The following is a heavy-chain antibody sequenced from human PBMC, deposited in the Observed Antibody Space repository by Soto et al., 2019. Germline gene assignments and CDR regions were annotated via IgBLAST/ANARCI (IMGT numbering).Heavy chain of an antibody. D-gene: IGHD6-19*01. CDR2: INPNGGST. J-gene: IGHJ4*02. Sequence: QVQVVQSGAEVKKPGASVKVSCKTSGYTFTNYHVHWVRQAPGQGLEWMGAINPNGGSTTYAQHLQGRVTMTSDSSTSTVYMAMGSLTSDDSAVYYCALPKNTLGWYNFWGQGTLVTVS. CDR3: ALPKNTLGWYNF. CDR1: GYTFTNYH. V-gene: IGHV1-46*01.